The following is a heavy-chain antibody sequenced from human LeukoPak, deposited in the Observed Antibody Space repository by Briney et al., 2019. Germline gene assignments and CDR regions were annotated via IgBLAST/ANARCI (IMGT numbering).Heavy chain of an antibody. CDR2: INWNGGST. CDR3: ARDRTNPYYGSGSGDY. Sequence: SGGSLRLSCAASGFTFDDYGMSWVRQAPGKGLEWVSGINWNGGSTGYADSVKGRFTISRDNAKNSLYLQMNSLRAEDTAVYYCARDRTNPYYGSGSGDYWGQGTLVTVSS. V-gene: IGHV3-20*04. J-gene: IGHJ4*02. CDR1: GFTFDDYG. D-gene: IGHD3-10*01.